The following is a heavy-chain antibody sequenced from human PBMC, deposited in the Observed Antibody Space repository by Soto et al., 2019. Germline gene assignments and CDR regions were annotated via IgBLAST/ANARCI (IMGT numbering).Heavy chain of an antibody. CDR3: ARRGYDSSGYYHY. CDR2: IYHSGST. V-gene: IGHV4-4*02. CDR1: GCSISSSNW. D-gene: IGHD3-22*01. J-gene: IGHJ4*02. Sequence: PSETLSLTCAVSGCSISSSNWWSWVRQPPGKGLEVIGEIYHSGSTNYNPSLKSRVTISVDKSKNQLSLKLSSVTAADTAVYYCARRGYDSSGYYHYWGQGTLVTVSS.